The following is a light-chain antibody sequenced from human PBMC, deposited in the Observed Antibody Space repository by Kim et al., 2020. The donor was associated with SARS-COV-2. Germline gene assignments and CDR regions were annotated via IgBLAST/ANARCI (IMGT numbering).Light chain of an antibody. CDR1: QGIRND. CDR3: LQDYNYPLT. V-gene: IGKV1-6*01. CDR2: AAS. Sequence: ASVGNRVTITCRASQGIRNDLGWYQQKPGKAPKLLIYAASSLQSGVPSRFSGSGSGTDFTLTISSLQPEDFATYYCLQDYNYPLTFGGGTKVDIK. J-gene: IGKJ4*01.